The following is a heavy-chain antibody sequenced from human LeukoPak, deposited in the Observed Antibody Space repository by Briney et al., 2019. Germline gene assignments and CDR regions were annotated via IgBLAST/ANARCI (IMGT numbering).Heavy chain of an antibody. Sequence: SETLSLTCTVSGGSISSYYWSWIRLPPGKGLEWIGHIYYSGSINYNPSLKSRVTISVDTSKNQFSLKLSSVTAADTAVYYCARTVGGTWFWFDPWGQGTLVTVSS. D-gene: IGHD6-19*01. V-gene: IGHV4-59*01. CDR2: IYYSGSI. J-gene: IGHJ5*02. CDR1: GGSISSYY. CDR3: ARTVGGTWFWFDP.